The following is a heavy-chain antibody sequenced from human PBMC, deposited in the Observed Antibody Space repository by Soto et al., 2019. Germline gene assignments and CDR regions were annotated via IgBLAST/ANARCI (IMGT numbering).Heavy chain of an antibody. D-gene: IGHD3-10*01. V-gene: IGHV4-4*02. J-gene: IGHJ6*02. CDR3: ARVSGSYYYGMDV. CDR1: GGSISSSNW. CDR2: IHHSGST. Sequence: QVQLQESGPGLVKPSGTLSLTCAVSGGSISSSNWWRWVRQPPGKGLEWIGEIHHSGSTNYNPSLKSRVTISVDKSNNQFSLTLSSVTAADTAVYYCARVSGSYYYGMDVWGQGTTVTVSS.